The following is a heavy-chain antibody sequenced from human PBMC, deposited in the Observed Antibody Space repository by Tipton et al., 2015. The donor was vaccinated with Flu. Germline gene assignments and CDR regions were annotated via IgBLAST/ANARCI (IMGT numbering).Heavy chain of an antibody. CDR1: SHG. CDR2: MRFDGSAT. Sequence: SHGMHWVRQAPGKGLEWVTYMRFDGSATYYANSVKGRFIVSRDNSDNTLSLQMNSLRPEDTAVYYCAKDQNWAFGLWGQGILVTVSS. J-gene: IGHJ4*02. D-gene: IGHD3-3*01. V-gene: IGHV3-30*02. CDR3: AKDQNWAFGL.